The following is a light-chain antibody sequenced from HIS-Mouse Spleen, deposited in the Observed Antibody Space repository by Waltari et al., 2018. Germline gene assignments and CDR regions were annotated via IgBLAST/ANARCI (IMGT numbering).Light chain of an antibody. CDR2: AVS. V-gene: IGLV2-14*01. Sequence: QSALTQPASVSGSPGQSIPISCTGTSSHVGGYNYVCWYQQHPGKAPKLMIYAVSNRPSGVSNRFSGSNSGNTASLTISGLQAEDEADYYCSSYTSSSTYVFGTGTKVTVL. J-gene: IGLJ1*01. CDR1: SSHVGGYNY. CDR3: SSYTSSSTYV.